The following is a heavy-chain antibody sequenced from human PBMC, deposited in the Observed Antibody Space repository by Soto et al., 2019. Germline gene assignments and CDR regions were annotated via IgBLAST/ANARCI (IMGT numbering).Heavy chain of an antibody. CDR1: GFTFSSYG. V-gene: IGHV3-30*18. CDR3: AKDMDIVVVPAAIDDY. D-gene: IGHD2-2*03. CDR2: ISYDGSNK. J-gene: IGHJ4*02. Sequence: VSGGGVVQPGRSLRLSCAASGFTFSSYGMHWVRQAPGKGLEWVAVISYDGSNKYYADSVKGRFTISRDNSKNTLYLQMNSLRAEDTAVYYCAKDMDIVVVPAAIDDYWGQGTLVTVSS.